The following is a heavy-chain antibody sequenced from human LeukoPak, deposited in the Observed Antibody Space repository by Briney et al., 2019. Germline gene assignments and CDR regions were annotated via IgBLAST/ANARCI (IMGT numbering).Heavy chain of an antibody. CDR2: INPSGGST. CDR3: ARGGSCNSASGGDCSHLLIA. J-gene: IGHJ5*02. V-gene: IGHV1-46*01. CDR1: GYTFTSYS. D-gene: IGHD2-21*02. Sequence: ASVKVSCKASGYTFTSYSMHWVRQAPGQGLEWMGIINPSGGSTSYAQKFQGRVTMTRDTSTSTVYMELNSLRSEDTAVYYCARGGSCNSASGGDCSHLLIAWGQGTLVTVSS.